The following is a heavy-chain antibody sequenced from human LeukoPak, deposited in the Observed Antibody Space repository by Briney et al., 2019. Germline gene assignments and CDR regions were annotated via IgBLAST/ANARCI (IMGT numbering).Heavy chain of an antibody. CDR3: ARAIDYSNFAMYFDY. CDR2: LTSHTRGTT. V-gene: IGHV3-48*04. J-gene: IGHJ4*02. D-gene: IGHD4-11*01. CDR1: GFTFSTYS. Sequence: GGSLRLSCAASGFTFSTYSMNWVRQAPGKGLEWIAYLTSHTRGTTYYADSVKGRFTISRDNAKNSLSLQMDSLRAEDTAVYYCARAIDYSNFAMYFDYWGQGALVTVSS.